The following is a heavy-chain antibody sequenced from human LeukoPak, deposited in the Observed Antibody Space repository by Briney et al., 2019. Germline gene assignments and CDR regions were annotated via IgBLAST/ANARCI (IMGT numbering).Heavy chain of an antibody. Sequence: GGSLRLSCAASGFSFVSYWMHWVRQAPGKGLVWVSRINGYGSSTDFADSVKGRFTISRDNAKNTLYLQMNSLRAEDTAVYYCARDAPGNTALDYWGQGTLVTVS. CDR2: INGYGSST. J-gene: IGHJ4*02. D-gene: IGHD5-18*01. CDR3: ARDAPGNTALDY. CDR1: GFSFVSYW. V-gene: IGHV3-74*01.